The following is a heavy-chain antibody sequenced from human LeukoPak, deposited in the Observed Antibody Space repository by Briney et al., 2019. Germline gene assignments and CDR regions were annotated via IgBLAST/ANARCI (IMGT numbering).Heavy chain of an antibody. Sequence: SETLSLTCAVYGGSFSGYYWSWIRQPPGRGLEWIGEINHSGSTNYNPSLKSRVTISVDTSKTQFSLKLSSVTAADTAVYYCARGPRIAVAGTRWFDPWGQGTLVTVSS. J-gene: IGHJ5*02. CDR1: GGSFSGYY. CDR2: INHSGST. CDR3: ARGPRIAVAGTRWFDP. V-gene: IGHV4-34*01. D-gene: IGHD6-19*01.